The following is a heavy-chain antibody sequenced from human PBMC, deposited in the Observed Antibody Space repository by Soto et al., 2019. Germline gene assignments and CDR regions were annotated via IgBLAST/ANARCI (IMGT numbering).Heavy chain of an antibody. J-gene: IGHJ4*02. Sequence: SATLSLTCTVSGGSISGHYWSWIRQPPGKGLEWIGYVYYTGTTNYNPSLKSRVTMSVDTSKNQFSLKLTSVTAADTAAYYCAVAVAVRGAWDYWGQGTLVTVS. CDR2: VYYTGTT. V-gene: IGHV4-59*08. D-gene: IGHD6-19*01. CDR1: GGSISGHY. CDR3: AVAVAVRGAWDY.